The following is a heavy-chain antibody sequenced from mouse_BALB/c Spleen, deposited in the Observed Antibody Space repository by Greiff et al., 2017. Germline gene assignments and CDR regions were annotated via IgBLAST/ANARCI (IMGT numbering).Heavy chain of an antibody. D-gene: IGHD4-1*01. CDR2: IHPNSGNT. Sequence: QVQLKESGSVLVRPGASVKLSCKASGYTFTSSWMHWAKQRPGQGLEWIGEIHPNSGNTNYNEKFKGKATLTVDTSSSTAYVDLSSLTSEDSAVYYCARGTGTGAMDYWGQGTSVTVSS. J-gene: IGHJ4*01. V-gene: IGHV1S130*01. CDR3: ARGTGTGAMDY. CDR1: GYTFTSSW.